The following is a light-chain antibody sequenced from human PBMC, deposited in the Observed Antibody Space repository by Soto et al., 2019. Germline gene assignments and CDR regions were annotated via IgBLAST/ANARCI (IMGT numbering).Light chain of an antibody. CDR2: DAS. J-gene: IGKJ1*01. CDR3: QQYDSYHWT. CDR1: QSISSW. Sequence: DIQMTQSPSTLSASVGDRVTITCRASQSISSWLAWYQQKPGKAPKLLIYDASYLGSGVPSRFRGSGSGTEFTLTIGSLQPDDFATYHCQQYDSYHWTFGQGNRVEIK. V-gene: IGKV1-5*01.